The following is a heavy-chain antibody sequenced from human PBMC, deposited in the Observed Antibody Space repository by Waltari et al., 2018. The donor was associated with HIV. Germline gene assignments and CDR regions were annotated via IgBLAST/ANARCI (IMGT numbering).Heavy chain of an antibody. Sequence: VQLVESGGGLVQPGGSLRLSCATSGFTFSDSYMDWVRQDPGKGLGGVGRSRKKARSYTTEHAASVKGRFTISRDDSKTSLYLQMNSRKTEDTAVYFCARVPFSGGDYYFDYWGQGTLVTVSS. CDR1: GFTFSDSY. CDR2: SRKKARSYTT. CDR3: ARVPFSGGDYYFDY. D-gene: IGHD2-21*02. V-gene: IGHV3-72*01. J-gene: IGHJ4*02.